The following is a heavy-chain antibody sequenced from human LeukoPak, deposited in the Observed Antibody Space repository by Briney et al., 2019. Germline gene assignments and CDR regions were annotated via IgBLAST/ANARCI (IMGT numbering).Heavy chain of an antibody. D-gene: IGHD3-22*01. J-gene: IGHJ4*02. Sequence: PGGSLRLSCAASGFTVSSNYMSWVRQAPGKGLEWVSVIYSGGNIYYGDSVKGRFTISRDNSKNTLYLQMNSLRAEDTAVYYCARNYYDSSSYRNWGQGTLVTVSS. CDR1: GFTVSSNY. CDR3: ARNYYDSSSYRN. CDR2: IYSGGNI. V-gene: IGHV3-53*01.